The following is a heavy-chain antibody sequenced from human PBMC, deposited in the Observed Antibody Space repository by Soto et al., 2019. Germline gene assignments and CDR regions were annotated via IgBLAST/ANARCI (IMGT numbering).Heavy chain of an antibody. CDR2: ISAYNGNT. Sequence: QVQLVQSGAEVKKPGASVKVSCKASGYTFTSYGISWVRQAPGQGLEWMGWISAYNGNTNYAQKLKGRVTMTTDTSTSTAYMELRSLRSDDTAMYYCARDHQYRYGHGQFDYWGQGTLVPVSS. V-gene: IGHV1-18*04. CDR1: GYTFTSYG. J-gene: IGHJ4*02. CDR3: ARDHQYRYGHGQFDY. D-gene: IGHD5-18*01.